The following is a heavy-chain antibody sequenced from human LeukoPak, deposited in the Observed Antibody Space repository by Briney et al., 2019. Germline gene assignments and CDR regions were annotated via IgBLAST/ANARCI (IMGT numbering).Heavy chain of an antibody. V-gene: IGHV1-69*06. CDR2: IIPIFGTA. J-gene: IGHJ4*02. Sequence: SVKVSCKASGGTFSNYAISWVRQAPGQGLEWMGGIIPIFGTANYAQKFRGRVTITADKSTRTAYMELSSLRSEDTAVYYCARAWGDRFGTLGSDYWGQGTLVTVSS. CDR1: GGTFSNYA. D-gene: IGHD3-16*01. CDR3: ARAWGDRFGTLGSDY.